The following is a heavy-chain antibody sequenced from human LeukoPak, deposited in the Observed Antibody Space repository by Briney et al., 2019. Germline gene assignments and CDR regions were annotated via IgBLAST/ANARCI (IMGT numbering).Heavy chain of an antibody. J-gene: IGHJ4*02. V-gene: IGHV1-8*01. D-gene: IGHD3-22*01. Sequence: GASVKVSCKASGYTFTSYDINWVRQATGQRLEWMGWMNPNSGNTGYAQKFQGRVTMTRNTSISTAYMELSSLRSEDTAVYYCAGVGYYDSSGYCPFDYWGQGTLVTVSS. CDR1: GYTFTSYD. CDR3: AGVGYYDSSGYCPFDY. CDR2: MNPNSGNT.